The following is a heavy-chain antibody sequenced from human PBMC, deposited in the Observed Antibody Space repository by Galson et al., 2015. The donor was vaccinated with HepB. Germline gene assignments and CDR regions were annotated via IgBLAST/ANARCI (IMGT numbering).Heavy chain of an antibody. CDR2: ISGSGGST. D-gene: IGHD3-22*01. CDR1: GFTFSSYT. CDR3: AKVDRRGYYDSSGGPRAFDI. J-gene: IGHJ3*02. V-gene: IGHV3-23*01. Sequence: SLRLSCAASGFTFSSYTMIWVRQAPGKGLEWVSAISGSGGSTYYADSVKGRFTISRDNSKNTLYLQMNSLRAEDTAVYYCAKVDRRGYYDSSGGPRAFDIWGQGTMVTVSS.